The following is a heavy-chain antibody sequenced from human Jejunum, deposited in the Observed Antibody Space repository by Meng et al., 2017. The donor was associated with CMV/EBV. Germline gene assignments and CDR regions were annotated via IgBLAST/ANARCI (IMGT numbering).Heavy chain of an antibody. CDR3: AREYCSSTSCYTGQYYYYYGMDV. Sequence: WGWIRQPPGTGLEWIGSIYYSGSTYYNPSLKSRVTISVDTSKNQFSLKLSSVTAADTAVYYCAREYCSSTSCYTGQYYYYYGMDVWGQGTTVTVSS. D-gene: IGHD2-2*02. V-gene: IGHV4-39*07. J-gene: IGHJ6*02. CDR2: IYYSGST.